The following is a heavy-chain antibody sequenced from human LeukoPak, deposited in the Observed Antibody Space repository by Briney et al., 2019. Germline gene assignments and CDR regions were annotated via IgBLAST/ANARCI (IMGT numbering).Heavy chain of an antibody. J-gene: IGHJ5*02. CDR1: GGSFSGYY. D-gene: IGHD3-9*01. V-gene: IGHV4-34*01. Sequence: KPSETLSLTCAVYGGSFSGYYWSWIRQPPGKGLEWIGEINHSGSTNYNPSLKSRVTISVDTSKNQFSLKLSSVTAADTAVYYCARVLSGYYFPWGQGTLVTVSS. CDR3: ARVLSGYYFP. CDR2: INHSGST.